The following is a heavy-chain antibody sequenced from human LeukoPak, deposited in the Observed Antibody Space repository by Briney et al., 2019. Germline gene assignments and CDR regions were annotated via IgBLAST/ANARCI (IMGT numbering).Heavy chain of an antibody. J-gene: IGHJ4*02. V-gene: IGHV1-46*01. Sequence: ASVKVSCKASGYTFTSYHMHWVRQAPGQGLEWMGIINPTGGSTSYAQKFQGRVTMTRDTSTSTVYMELSSLRSEDTAVYYCARAVAGFESIDYFDYWGQGTLVTVSS. D-gene: IGHD6-19*01. CDR1: GYTFTSYH. CDR2: INPTGGST. CDR3: ARAVAGFESIDYFDY.